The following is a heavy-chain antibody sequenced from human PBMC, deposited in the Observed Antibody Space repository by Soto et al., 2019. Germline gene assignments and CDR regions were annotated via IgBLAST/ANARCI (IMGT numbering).Heavy chain of an antibody. CDR2: IYYGGST. CDR1: GGSISSGGYY. J-gene: IGHJ4*02. V-gene: IGHV4-31*03. D-gene: IGHD6-13*01. CDR3: ARSIAAAGTYYFDY. Sequence: SETLSLTCTVSGGSISSGGYYWSWIRQHPGKGLEWIGYIYYGGSTYYNPSLKSRVTISVDTSKNQFSLKLSSVTAADTAVYYCARSIAAAGTYYFDYWGQGTLVTGS.